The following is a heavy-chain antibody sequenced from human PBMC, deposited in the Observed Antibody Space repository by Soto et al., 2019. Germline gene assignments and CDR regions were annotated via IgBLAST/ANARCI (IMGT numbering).Heavy chain of an antibody. J-gene: IGHJ3*02. CDR3: AKDSRQITYYDFWSGYPHDAFDI. V-gene: IGHV3-30*18. CDR2: ISYDGSNK. D-gene: IGHD3-3*01. CDR1: GFTFSSYG. Sequence: PGGSLRLSCAASGFTFSSYGMHWVRQAPGKGLEWVAVISYDGSNKYYADSVKGRFTISRDNSKNTLYLQMNSLRAEDTAVYYCAKDSRQITYYDFWSGYPHDAFDIWVQGTMVTVS.